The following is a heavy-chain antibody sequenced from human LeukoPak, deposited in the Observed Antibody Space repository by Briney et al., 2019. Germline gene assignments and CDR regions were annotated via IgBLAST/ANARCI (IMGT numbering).Heavy chain of an antibody. CDR1: GDSVSGTNW. D-gene: IGHD1-7*01. J-gene: IGHJ4*02. CDR2: IYHTGST. V-gene: IGHV4-4*02. Sequence: SGTLSLTCTASGDSVSGTNWWSWVRQPPGKGLEWIGEIYHTGSTNYNPSLKSRLTMSVDMSKNQFSLKLSSVTAADTAVYYCVRGGNYLFDYWGQGTLVTVSS. CDR3: VRGGNYLFDY.